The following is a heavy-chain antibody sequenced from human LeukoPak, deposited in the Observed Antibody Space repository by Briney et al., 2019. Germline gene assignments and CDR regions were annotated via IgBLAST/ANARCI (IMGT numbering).Heavy chain of an antibody. CDR3: AKGAY. CDR1: GFTFSSYG. J-gene: IGHJ4*02. V-gene: IGHV3-30*18. Sequence: GGSLRLSCAASGFTFSSYGMHWVRQAPGKGLEWMAVISYDGSNKYYADSVKGRFTISRDNSKNTLYLQMNSLRAEDTAVYYCAKGAYWGQGTLVTVSS. CDR2: ISYDGSNK.